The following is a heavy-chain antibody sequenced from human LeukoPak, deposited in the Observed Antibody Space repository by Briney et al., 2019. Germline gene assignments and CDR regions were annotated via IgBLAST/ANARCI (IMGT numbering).Heavy chain of an antibody. J-gene: IGHJ4*02. V-gene: IGHV4-34*01. CDR3: ARAPLYCGGDCYLYYFDY. CDR2: INHSGST. Sequence: PSETLSLTCAVYGGSFSGYYWSWIRQPPGKGLEWIGEINHSGSTNNNPSLKSRVTISVDTSKNQFSLKLSSVTAADTAVYYFARAPLYCGGDCYLYYFDYWGQGTLVTVSS. D-gene: IGHD2-21*02. CDR1: GGSFSGYY.